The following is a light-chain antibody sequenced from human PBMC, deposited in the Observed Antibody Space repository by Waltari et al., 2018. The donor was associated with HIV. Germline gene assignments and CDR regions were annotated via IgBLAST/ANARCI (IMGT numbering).Light chain of an antibody. J-gene: IGLJ2*01. CDR2: DVT. V-gene: IGLV2-11*01. Sequence: QSALTQPRSVSGSPGQSVTISCTGTSSDVGGFNFVSWYQQHPGKAPKLMIYDVTKRPSGVPDRFSGSKFANTAPLTISGLQADDEADYYCCSYAGSYPPVVFGVGTKLTVL. CDR1: SSDVGGFNF. CDR3: CSYAGSYPPVV.